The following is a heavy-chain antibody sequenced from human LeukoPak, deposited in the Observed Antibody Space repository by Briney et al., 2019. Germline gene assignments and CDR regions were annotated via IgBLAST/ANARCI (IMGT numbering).Heavy chain of an antibody. J-gene: IGHJ6*02. CDR3: ARAYCSSTSCYGMDV. Sequence: GGSLRLSCAASGFTFSSYAMNWVRQAPGKGLEWVAIMSYDGSNKYYADSVKGRFTISRDNSKNTLSLQMNSLRAEDTAVYYCARAYCSSTSCYGMDVWGQGTTVTVPS. CDR1: GFTFSSYA. D-gene: IGHD2-2*01. V-gene: IGHV3-30-3*01. CDR2: MSYDGSNK.